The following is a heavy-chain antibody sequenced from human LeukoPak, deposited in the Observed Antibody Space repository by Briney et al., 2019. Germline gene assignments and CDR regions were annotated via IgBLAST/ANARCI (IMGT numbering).Heavy chain of an antibody. V-gene: IGHV3-21*01. J-gene: IGHJ3*02. CDR2: ISSGGTYI. Sequence: PGGSLRLSCAASGFTFSTYSMNWVRQAPGKGLEWVSSISSGGTYIHYADSVKGRFTVSRDNAKNSLYLQMNSLRAEDTAVYYCARDRLEWELRDAFDIWGQGTMVTVSS. D-gene: IGHD1-26*01. CDR1: GFTFSTYS. CDR3: ARDRLEWELRDAFDI.